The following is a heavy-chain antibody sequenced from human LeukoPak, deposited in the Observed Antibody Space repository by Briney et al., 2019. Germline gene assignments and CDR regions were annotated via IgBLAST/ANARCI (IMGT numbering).Heavy chain of an antibody. D-gene: IGHD4-17*01. J-gene: IGHJ4*02. CDR1: GFTFGSYS. Sequence: GGSLRLSCAASGFTFGSYSMNWVRQAPGKGLEWVSSISSSSSYIYYADSVKGRFTISRDNAKNSLYLQMNSLRAEDTAVYYCARVALPYGDYYFDYWGQGTQVTVSS. CDR3: ARVALPYGDYYFDY. V-gene: IGHV3-21*01. CDR2: ISSSSSYI.